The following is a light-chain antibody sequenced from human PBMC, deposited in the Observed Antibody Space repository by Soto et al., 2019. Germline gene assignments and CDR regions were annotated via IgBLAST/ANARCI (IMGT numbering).Light chain of an antibody. V-gene: IGKV1-39*01. CDR1: QSISSY. CDR3: QQGYSTPYT. J-gene: IGKJ2*01. CDR2: AAF. Sequence: DIQMTQSPSSLSASVGDRVTITCRASQSISSYLNWYQQKPGKAPKLLIYAAFSLQSGVPSRFSGSGSGTDFTLTISSLQPEDFATYYCQQGYSTPYTFGQGTKVDI.